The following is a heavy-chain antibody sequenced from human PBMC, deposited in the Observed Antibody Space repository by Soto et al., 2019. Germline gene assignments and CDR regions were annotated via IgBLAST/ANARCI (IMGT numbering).Heavy chain of an antibody. D-gene: IGHD3-22*01. Sequence: GASVKVSCKASGYTFTRYYMHWVRQAPGQGREWMGISNPRGGSTSYAKKYQGRVTMTRNTSTSTVYMELSSLRSEDTAVYYCARGRFDSSALFYYYYGMDVWGQGTTVTVSS. J-gene: IGHJ6*02. CDR1: GYTFTRYY. V-gene: IGHV1-46*01. CDR3: ARGRFDSSALFYYYYGMDV. CDR2: SNPRGGST.